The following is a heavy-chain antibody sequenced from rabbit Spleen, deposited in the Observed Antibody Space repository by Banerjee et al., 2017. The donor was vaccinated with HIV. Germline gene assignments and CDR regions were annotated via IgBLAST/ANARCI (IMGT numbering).Heavy chain of an antibody. Sequence: QSLEESGGDLVQPEGSLTLTCKVSGFDFSSDAMCWVRQAPGKGPEYIACIYTADGDTFYANWAKGRFTISKTSSTTVTLQMTSLTAADTATYFCAREVEIYGGYDGSGYPNYGMDLWGPGTLVTVS. CDR2: IYTADGDT. V-gene: IGHV1S40*01. CDR1: GFDFSSDA. CDR3: AREVEIYGGYDGSGYPNYGMDL. J-gene: IGHJ6*01. D-gene: IGHD6-1*01.